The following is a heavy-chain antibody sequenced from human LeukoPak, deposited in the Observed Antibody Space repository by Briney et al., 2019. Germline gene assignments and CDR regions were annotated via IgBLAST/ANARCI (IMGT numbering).Heavy chain of an antibody. V-gene: IGHV4-39*01. D-gene: IGHD6-13*01. CDR3: ARLKGTLYSSSWYSRNYFDY. Sequence: SETLSLTCTVSGGSISSSSYYWGWIRQPPGKGLEWIGSIYYSGSTYYNPSLKSRVTIFVDTSKNQLFLKLSSVTAADTAMYYCARLKGTLYSSSWYSRNYFDYWGQGTLVTVSS. J-gene: IGHJ4*02. CDR2: IYYSGST. CDR1: GGSISSSSYY.